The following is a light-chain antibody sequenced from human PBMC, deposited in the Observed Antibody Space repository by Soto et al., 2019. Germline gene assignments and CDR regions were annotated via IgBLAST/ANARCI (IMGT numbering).Light chain of an antibody. CDR3: QQYGSSPTWT. Sequence: EIVLTQSPGTLSLSPGERATLSCRASQSVSSSYLAWYQQKPGQAPRLLIYGASSRANGIPDRFSGSGSGTDLTLTISRLEPEDFAVYYCQQYGSSPTWTFGQGTKVDIK. J-gene: IGKJ1*01. CDR2: GAS. V-gene: IGKV3-20*01. CDR1: QSVSSSY.